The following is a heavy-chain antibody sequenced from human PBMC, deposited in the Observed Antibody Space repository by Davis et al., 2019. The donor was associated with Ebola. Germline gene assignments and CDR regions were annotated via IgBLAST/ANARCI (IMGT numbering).Heavy chain of an antibody. D-gene: IGHD6-19*01. J-gene: IGHJ6*04. V-gene: IGHV3-66*01. CDR1: GFTVSSNY. CDR3: AKDRGSGWVHYYGMDV. CDR2: IYSGGST. Sequence: GGSLRLSCAASGFTVSSNYMSWVRQAPGKGLEWVSVIYSGGSTYYADSVKGRFTISRDNSKNTVALEVSSLRAEDTAVYYCAKDRGSGWVHYYGMDVWGKGTTVTVSS.